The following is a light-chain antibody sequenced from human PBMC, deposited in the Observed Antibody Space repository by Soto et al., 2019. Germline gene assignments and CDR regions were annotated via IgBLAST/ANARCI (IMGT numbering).Light chain of an antibody. V-gene: IGKV2-28*01. CDR1: QSLLHSNGYNY. Sequence: DVVMTQSPLSLPVTPGESASISCRSSQSLLHSNGYNYVDWYLQKPGQSPQLLIYLGSLRAGEGPDSFSGGGSGTEYTLQISSIEPEDDVVYYYMQAPQSPPYTFGQGTKVEIK. CDR3: MQAPQSPPYT. J-gene: IGKJ2*01. CDR2: LGS.